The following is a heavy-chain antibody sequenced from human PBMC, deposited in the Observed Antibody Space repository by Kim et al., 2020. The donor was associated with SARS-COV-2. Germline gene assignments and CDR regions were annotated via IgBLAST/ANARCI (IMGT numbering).Heavy chain of an antibody. V-gene: IGHV3-53*01. CDR3: ASLERDGYDLDY. J-gene: IGHJ4*02. Sequence: YYADSVTGRFTISRDNSKNTLYLQMNSLRAEDTAVYYCASLERDGYDLDYWGQGTMVTVSS. D-gene: IGHD5-12*01.